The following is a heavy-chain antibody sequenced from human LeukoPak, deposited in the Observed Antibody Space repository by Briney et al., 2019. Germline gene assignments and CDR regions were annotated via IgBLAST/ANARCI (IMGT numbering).Heavy chain of an antibody. V-gene: IGHV4-38-2*02. CDR1: GYSISSGYY. D-gene: IGHD3-22*01. CDR2: IYHSGST. J-gene: IGHJ5*02. CDR3: ARDGYYYDSSGYPLLNWFDP. Sequence: SETLSLTCTVSGYSISSGYYWGWIRQPPGKGLEWIGSIYHSGSTYYNPSLKSRVTISVDTSKNQFSLKLSSVTAADTAVYYCARDGYYYDSSGYPLLNWFDPWGQGTLVTVSS.